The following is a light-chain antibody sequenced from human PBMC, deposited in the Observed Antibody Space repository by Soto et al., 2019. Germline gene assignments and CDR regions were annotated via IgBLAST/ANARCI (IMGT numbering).Light chain of an antibody. J-gene: IGLJ2*01. CDR1: SSDVGGYKY. CDR2: EVT. CDR3: SSYGGTNNVV. V-gene: IGLV2-8*01. Sequence: QSALTQPPSASGSPGQSVTISCPGTSSDVGGYKYVSWYQHHPGKAPKVVIYEVTKRPSGVPDRFSGSQSGNTASLTVSGLQAEDEADYYCSSYGGTNNVVFGGGTKVTVL.